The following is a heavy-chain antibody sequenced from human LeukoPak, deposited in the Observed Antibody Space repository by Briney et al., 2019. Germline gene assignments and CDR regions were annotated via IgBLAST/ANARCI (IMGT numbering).Heavy chain of an antibody. V-gene: IGHV1-2*02. CDR3: ARADPFFDSSGYHYAFDI. CDR2: INPNSGGT. D-gene: IGHD3-22*01. CDR1: GYTFTGYY. Sequence: RASVKVTCKASGYTFTGYYMHWVRQAPGQGLEWMGWINPNSGGTNYAQKFQGRVTMTRDTSISTAYMELSRLRSDDTAVYYCARADPFFDSSGYHYAFDIWGQGTMVTVFS. J-gene: IGHJ3*02.